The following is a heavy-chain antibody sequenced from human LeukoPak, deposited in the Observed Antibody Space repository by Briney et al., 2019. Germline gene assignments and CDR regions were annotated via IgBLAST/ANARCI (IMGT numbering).Heavy chain of an antibody. CDR2: ISSSSSYI. V-gene: IGHV3-21*01. J-gene: IGHJ4*02. Sequence: GGSLRLSCAASGFTFSSYSMNWVRQAPGKGLEWVSSISSSSSYIYYADSVKGRFTISRDNAKNSLYLQMNSLRAEDTAVYYCARGGRAAAGPRHFDYWGQGTLVTVSS. D-gene: IGHD6-13*01. CDR1: GFTFSSYS. CDR3: ARGGRAAAGPRHFDY.